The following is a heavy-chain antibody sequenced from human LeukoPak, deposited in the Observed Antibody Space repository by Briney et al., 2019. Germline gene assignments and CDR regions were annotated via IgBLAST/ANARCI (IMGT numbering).Heavy chain of an antibody. CDR3: ARGLRFLEWLRFDY. J-gene: IGHJ4*02. V-gene: IGHV4-34*01. D-gene: IGHD3-3*01. Sequence: SETLSLTCAVYGGSFSGYYWSWIRQPPGKGLEWIGEINHSGSTNYNPPLKSRVTISVDTSKNQFSLKLSSVTAADTAVYYCARGLRFLEWLRFDYWGQGTLVTVSS. CDR2: INHSGST. CDR1: GGSFSGYY.